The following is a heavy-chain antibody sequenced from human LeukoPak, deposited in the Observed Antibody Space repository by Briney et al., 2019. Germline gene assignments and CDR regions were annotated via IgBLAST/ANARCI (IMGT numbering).Heavy chain of an antibody. CDR3: VRLPNYGYSRRLNFDY. CDR1: GYSFTNHW. J-gene: IGHJ4*02. Sequence: GESLKISCKGSGYSFTNHWIGWVRQMPGKGLEWMGIVYPGDSDTRYSPSFQGQVTVSADKSVNTAYLQWSSLKASDTAMYYCVRLPNYGYSRRLNFDYWGQGTLVTVSS. D-gene: IGHD5-18*01. CDR2: VYPGDSDT. V-gene: IGHV5-51*01.